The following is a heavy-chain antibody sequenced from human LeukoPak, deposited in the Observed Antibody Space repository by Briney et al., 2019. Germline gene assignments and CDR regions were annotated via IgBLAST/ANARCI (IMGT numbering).Heavy chain of an antibody. V-gene: IGHV5-51*01. CDR3: ARRFRSSYCGGDCYLDY. CDR2: IFPGDSKT. Sequence: GAPLNISCKGSGYIFTYYWIGWVRQMPGKGVAWRGIIFPGDSKTRYSPSFQSPITISADKSISTAYLQWSSLKASDTAMYYCARRFRSSYCGGDCYLDYWGQGTLVTVST. CDR1: GYIFTYYW. D-gene: IGHD2-21*02. J-gene: IGHJ4*02.